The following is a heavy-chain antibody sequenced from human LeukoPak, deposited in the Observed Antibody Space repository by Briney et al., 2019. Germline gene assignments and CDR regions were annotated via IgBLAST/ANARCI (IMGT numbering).Heavy chain of an antibody. CDR1: GLTFYTYT. J-gene: IGHJ4*02. CDR3: ATSPPLHYSGSYETFDY. V-gene: IGHV3-30-3*01. D-gene: IGHD1-26*01. Sequence: GRSLRLSCAASGLTFYTYTMQGARESPGKGLEWVTFLSYDGGKKYTADSVKGRFTISRDNSKNTLYLQMDNLRTADTAVYYCATSPPLHYSGSYETFDYWGQGTLVTVSS. CDR2: LSYDGGKK.